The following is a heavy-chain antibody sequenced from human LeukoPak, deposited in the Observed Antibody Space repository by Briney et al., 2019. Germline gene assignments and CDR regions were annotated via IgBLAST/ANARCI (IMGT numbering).Heavy chain of an antibody. V-gene: IGHV3-23*01. CDR1: GFTFSSSA. CDR3: AKVLYGSGSYYNWYFDY. D-gene: IGHD3-10*01. CDR2: ISGSGGGT. Sequence: GGSLRLSCAGSGFTFSSSAMSWVRQAPGKGLEWVSSISGSGGGTYYADSVKGRFTTSRDNSKNTLYLQMNSLRAEDTAIYYCAKVLYGSGSYYNWYFDYWGQGTLVTVSS. J-gene: IGHJ4*02.